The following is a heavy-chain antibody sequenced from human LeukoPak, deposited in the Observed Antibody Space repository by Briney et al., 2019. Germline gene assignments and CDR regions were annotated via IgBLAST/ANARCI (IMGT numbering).Heavy chain of an antibody. Sequence: PSETLSLTCTVSGGSFSSSSYNWAWIRQPPGKGLEWIGSIDYSGSTYYNPSLKSRVSISVDTSKDHFSLKLSSVTAADTAVYYCARPPGIAAAWFGPWGQGTLVTVSS. CDR1: GGSFSSSSYN. J-gene: IGHJ5*02. D-gene: IGHD6-13*01. CDR2: IDYSGST. V-gene: IGHV4-39*02. CDR3: ARPPGIAAAWFGP.